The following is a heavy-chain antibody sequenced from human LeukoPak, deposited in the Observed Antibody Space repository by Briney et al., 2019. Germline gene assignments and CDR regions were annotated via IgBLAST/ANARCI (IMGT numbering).Heavy chain of an antibody. CDR3: AKVTWESRPPDCNS. Sequence: GGSLRLPCAASGFTFSSHSMAWVRQAPGKGLEWVSAIRGSGDTALYADSVKGRFTISRDNFKNIVYLEMNSLRAEDTATYYCAKVTWESRPPDCNSWGPGTLVTVSS. J-gene: IGHJ4*02. CDR2: IRGSGDTA. D-gene: IGHD6-6*01. CDR1: GFTFSSHS. V-gene: IGHV3-23*01.